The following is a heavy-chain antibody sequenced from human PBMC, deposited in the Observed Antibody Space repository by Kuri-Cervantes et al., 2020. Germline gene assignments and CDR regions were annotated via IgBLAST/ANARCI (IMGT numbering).Heavy chain of an antibody. CDR2: IKYDGSEK. CDR1: GFTIDDYA. V-gene: IGHV3-7*01. J-gene: IGHJ4*02. D-gene: IGHD3-22*01. Sequence: GGSLRLSCSASGFTIDDYAMHWVRQTPGKGLEWVANIKYDGSEKYYVDSVKGRFTISRDNSKNTLYLQMNSLRAEDTAVYYCAKARLYYYDSSGLFDYWGQGTLVTVSS. CDR3: AKARLYYYDSSGLFDY.